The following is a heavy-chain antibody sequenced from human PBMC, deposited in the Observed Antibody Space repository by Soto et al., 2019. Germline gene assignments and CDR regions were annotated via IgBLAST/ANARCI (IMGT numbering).Heavy chain of an antibody. CDR3: ARDKLGYSHYYYGMDV. CDR1: GYTFTGYY. J-gene: IGHJ6*02. D-gene: IGHD2-15*01. CDR2: INPNSGGT. V-gene: IGHV1-2*04. Sequence: ASVKVSCKASGYTFTGYYMHWVRQAPGQGLEWMGWINPNSGGTNYAQKFQGWVTMTRDTSISTAYMELSRLRSDDTAVYYCARDKLGYSHYYYGMDVWGQGTKVTVSS.